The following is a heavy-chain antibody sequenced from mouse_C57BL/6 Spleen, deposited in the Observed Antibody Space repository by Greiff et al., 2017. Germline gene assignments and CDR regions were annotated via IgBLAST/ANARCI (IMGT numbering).Heavy chain of an antibody. CDR1: GYAFSSSW. V-gene: IGHV1-82*01. J-gene: IGHJ4*01. CDR2: IYPGDGDT. CDR3: ARQDDSYQNLWDY. Sequence: QVQLQQSGPELVKPGASVKISCKASGYAFSSSWMNWVKQRPGKGLEWIGRIYPGDGDTNYNGKFKGKATLTADKSSSTAYMQLSSLTSEDSAVYFCARQDDSYQNLWDYWGQGTSVTVSS. D-gene: IGHD2-3*01.